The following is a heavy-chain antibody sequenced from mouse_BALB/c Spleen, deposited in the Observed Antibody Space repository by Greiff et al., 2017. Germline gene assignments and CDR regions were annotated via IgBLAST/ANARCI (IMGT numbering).Heavy chain of an antibody. D-gene: IGHD1-2*01. CDR3: AKTITTATSFAY. J-gene: IGHJ3*01. V-gene: IGHV2-5-1*01. CDR2: IWRGGST. CDR1: GFSLTSYG. Sequence: VQLQESGPSLVQPSQSLSITCTVSGFSLTSYGVHWVRQSPGKGLEWLGVIWRGGSTDYNAAFMSRLSITKDNSKSQVFFKMNSLQADDTAIYYCAKTITTATSFAYWGQGTLVTVSA.